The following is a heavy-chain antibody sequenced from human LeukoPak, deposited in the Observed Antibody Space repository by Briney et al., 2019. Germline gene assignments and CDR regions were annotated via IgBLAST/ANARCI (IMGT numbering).Heavy chain of an antibody. D-gene: IGHD3-3*01. J-gene: IGHJ6*02. CDR1: GFTFSSYG. Sequence: PGGSLRLSCAASGFTFSSYGVHWVRQAPGKGLEWVAVISYDGSNKYYADSVKGRFTISRDNSKNTLYLQMNSLRAEDTAVYYCAKDQFLGPLYYYGMDVWGQGTTVTVSS. CDR2: ISYDGSNK. CDR3: AKDQFLGPLYYYGMDV. V-gene: IGHV3-30*18.